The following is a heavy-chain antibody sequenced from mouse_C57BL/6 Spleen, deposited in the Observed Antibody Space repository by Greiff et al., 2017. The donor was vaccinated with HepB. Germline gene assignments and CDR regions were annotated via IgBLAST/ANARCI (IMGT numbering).Heavy chain of an antibody. CDR1: GFTFSDYY. Sequence: EVHLVESGGGLVQPGGSLKLSCAASGFTFSDYYMYWVRQTPEKRLEWVAYISNGGGSTYYPDTVKGRFTISRDNAKNTLYLQMSRLKSEDTAMYYCARDYDLDYWGQGTTLTVSS. V-gene: IGHV5-12*01. CDR3: ARDYDLDY. CDR2: ISNGGGST. D-gene: IGHD2-4*01. J-gene: IGHJ2*01.